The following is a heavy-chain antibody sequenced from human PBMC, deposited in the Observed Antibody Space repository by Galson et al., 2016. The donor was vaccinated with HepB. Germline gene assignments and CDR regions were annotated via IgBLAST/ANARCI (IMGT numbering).Heavy chain of an antibody. D-gene: IGHD3-22*01. CDR1: GYTFSSYY. CDR2: INPSGGRT. J-gene: IGHJ6*02. Sequence: SVKVSCKASGYTFSSYYMHWVRQAPGQGLEWMGIINPSGGRTSYAQKFQGRVTTTRDTSTNTVYMELSSLRSEDTALYFCARGDYYDSSGYRIRYYYGLDVWSQGTTVTVPS. CDR3: ARGDYYDSSGYRIRYYYGLDV. V-gene: IGHV1-46*01.